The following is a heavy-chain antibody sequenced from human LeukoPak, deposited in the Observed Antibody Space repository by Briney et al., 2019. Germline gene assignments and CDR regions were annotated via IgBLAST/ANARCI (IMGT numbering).Heavy chain of an antibody. Sequence: QPGRSLRLSCTASGFTFGDYAMSWVRQAPGKGLEWVGFIRSKAYGGTTEYAASVKGRFTISRDDSKSIAYLQMNSPKTEDTAVYYCTSSHSLAYCGGDCYSDYWGQGTLVTVSS. V-gene: IGHV3-49*04. CDR2: IRSKAYGGTT. J-gene: IGHJ4*02. CDR1: GFTFGDYA. CDR3: TSSHSLAYCGGDCYSDY. D-gene: IGHD2-21*01.